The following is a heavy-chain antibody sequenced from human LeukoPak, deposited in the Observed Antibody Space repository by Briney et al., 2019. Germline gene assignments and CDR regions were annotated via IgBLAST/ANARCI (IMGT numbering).Heavy chain of an antibody. D-gene: IGHD3-10*01. Sequence: GGSLRLTCAASGFTFSTHWMYWVRLAPGRELVRVSRISGDGSLTSYADSVKGRFTISRDNAKDTLYLQMTSLRVEDTAVYSCASLLTPYHGSGGGGMDVWGQGTTVTVYS. CDR2: ISGDGSLT. CDR1: GFTFSTHW. CDR3: ASLLTPYHGSGGGGMDV. V-gene: IGHV3-74*01. J-gene: IGHJ6*02.